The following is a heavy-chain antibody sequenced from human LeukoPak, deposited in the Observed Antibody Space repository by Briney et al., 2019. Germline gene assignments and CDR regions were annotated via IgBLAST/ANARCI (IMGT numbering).Heavy chain of an antibody. CDR3: ARDPRRYFDWLLAIRGYYYYFDD. CDR2: IFGGGST. Sequence: GGSLRLSCAASGFTFSSYAMSWVRQAPGKGLEWVSVIFGGGSTYYADSVKGRFTISRDNSKNTLYLQMNSLRADDTAVYFCARDPRRYFDWLLAIRGYYYYFDDWGQGTLVTVAS. D-gene: IGHD3-9*01. J-gene: IGHJ4*02. CDR1: GFTFSSYA. V-gene: IGHV3-66*01.